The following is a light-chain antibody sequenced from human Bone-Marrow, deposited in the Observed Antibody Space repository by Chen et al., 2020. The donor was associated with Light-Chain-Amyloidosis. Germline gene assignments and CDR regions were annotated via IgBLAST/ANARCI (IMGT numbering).Light chain of an antibody. CDR1: DLPTKY. V-gene: IGLV3-25*03. Sequence: SYEPTQPPSVLVSPGQTARITCSGDDLPTKYAYWYQQKPGQASVLVVHRDTGRPSGISERFTVSSSGTTATLTISGVQAEDEADYHCQSANSSGTYEVIFGGGTKLTVL. CDR2: RDT. CDR3: QSANSSGTYEVI. J-gene: IGLJ2*01.